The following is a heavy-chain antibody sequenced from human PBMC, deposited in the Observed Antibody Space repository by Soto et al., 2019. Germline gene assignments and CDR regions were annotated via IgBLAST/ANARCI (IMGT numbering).Heavy chain of an antibody. CDR3: ARGDYYDTSGPFSEAFDI. CDR1: GLTVSDNY. D-gene: IGHD3-22*01. Sequence: PGGSLRLSCAASGLTVSDNYMSWVRQAPGKGPEWVSIIYSNSTTNYADSVKGRFTISRDNAKNTLYLQMNSLRAEDTAMYYCARGDYYDTSGPFSEAFDIWGQGTMVTVSS. V-gene: IGHV3-66*01. CDR2: IYSNSTT. J-gene: IGHJ3*02.